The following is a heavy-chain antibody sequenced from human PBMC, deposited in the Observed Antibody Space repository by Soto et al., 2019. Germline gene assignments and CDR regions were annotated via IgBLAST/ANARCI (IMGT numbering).Heavy chain of an antibody. CDR3: ARDFWDYGGSWFDTFDI. CDR1: GYTFTTYG. CDR2: VSGSNGNT. V-gene: IGHV1-18*01. J-gene: IGHJ3*02. Sequence: QVQLVQSGAEVKKPGASVKVSCKASGYTFTTYGISWVRQAPGQGLEWMGWVSGSNGNTNYAQRLQGRATMTTDTSTSTAYMELRSLRSDDTAVYYCARDFWDYGGSWFDTFDIWGQGTMVTVSS. D-gene: IGHD6-13*01.